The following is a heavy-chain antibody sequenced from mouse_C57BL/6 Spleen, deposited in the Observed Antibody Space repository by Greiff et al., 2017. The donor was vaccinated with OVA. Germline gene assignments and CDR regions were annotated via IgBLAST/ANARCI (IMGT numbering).Heavy chain of an antibody. J-gene: IGHJ3*01. Sequence: EVQLQQSGAELVRPGASVKLSCTASGFNIKDDYMHWVKQRPEQGLEWIGWIDPENGDTEYASKFQGKATITADTSSNTAYLQLSSLTSEDTAGYYCTTWGVAWFAYWGQGTLVTVSA. CDR3: TTWGVAWFAY. V-gene: IGHV14-4*01. CDR1: GFNIKDDY. CDR2: IDPENGDT.